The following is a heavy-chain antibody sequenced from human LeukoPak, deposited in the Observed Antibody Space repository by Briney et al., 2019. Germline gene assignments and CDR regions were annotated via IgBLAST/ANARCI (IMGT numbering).Heavy chain of an antibody. D-gene: IGHD3-10*01. J-gene: IGHJ5*02. V-gene: IGHV4-4*02. CDR2: IYHSGST. CDR3: ASGSGSYYKSWFDP. CDR1: GGSISSSNW. Sequence: SETLSLTCAVSGGSISSSNWWSWVRQPPGKGLEWIGEIYHSGSTNYNPSLKSRVTISVDRSKNQFSLKLSSVTAADTAVYYCASGSGSYYKSWFDPWGQGTLVTVSS.